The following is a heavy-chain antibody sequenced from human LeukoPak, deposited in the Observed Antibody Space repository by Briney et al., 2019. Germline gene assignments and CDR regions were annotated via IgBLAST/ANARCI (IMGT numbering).Heavy chain of an antibody. CDR1: GDTFTSYY. Sequence: ASMKVSCKASGDTFTSYYMQWVRQAPGQGLEWMGIINPSGGSTSYAQKFQGRVTMTRDTSTSTVYMALSSLRSEDTAVYYCARAVSIGRGGIGYFDFWGQGTLVTVSS. CDR2: INPSGGST. V-gene: IGHV1-46*01. J-gene: IGHJ4*02. D-gene: IGHD3-10*01. CDR3: ARAVSIGRGGIGYFDF.